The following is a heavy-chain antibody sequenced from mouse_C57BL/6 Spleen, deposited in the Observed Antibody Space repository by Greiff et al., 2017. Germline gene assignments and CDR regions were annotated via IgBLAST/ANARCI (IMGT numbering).Heavy chain of an antibody. J-gene: IGHJ2*01. D-gene: IGHD2-12*01. V-gene: IGHV1-19*01. CDR1: GYTFTDYY. CDR3: ARDYKAMDY. CDR2: INPYNGGT. Sequence: EVQLQQSGPVLVKPGASVKMSCKASGYTFTDYYMNWVKQSHGKSLEWIGVINPYNGGTSYNQKFKGKATLTVDKSSSTAYMELNSLTSEDSAVYYCARDYKAMDYWGQGTTLTVSS.